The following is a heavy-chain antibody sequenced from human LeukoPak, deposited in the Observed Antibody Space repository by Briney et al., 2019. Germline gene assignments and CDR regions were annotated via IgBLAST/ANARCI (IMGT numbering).Heavy chain of an antibody. J-gene: IGHJ5*02. CDR3: ATDHSMANTAWWFDP. CDR1: GYTITNNY. Sequence: RGASVKVSCKASGYTITNNYMHWVRQAPRQGLEWMGVINPSGTGTSYAQKFQGRITMSRDTSTSTVYMELSSLRSEDTAFYYCATDHSMANTAWWFDPWGQGTLVTVSS. CDR2: INPSGTGT. V-gene: IGHV1-46*01. D-gene: IGHD5-24*01.